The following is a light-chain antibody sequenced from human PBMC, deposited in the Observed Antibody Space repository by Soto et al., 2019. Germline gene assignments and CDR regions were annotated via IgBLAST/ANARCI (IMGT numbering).Light chain of an antibody. J-gene: IGLJ1*01. CDR3: FSFTTTSTHV. Sequence: QSVLTQPPSVSGAPGQRVTISCTGNSSNIGAGYDVHWYQQLPGTAPKFLIYGNTNRPSGVPDRFSGSKSGTSASLAITGLQAEDEAEYFCFSFTTTSTHVFGTGIKVTVL. V-gene: IGLV1-40*01. CDR1: SSNIGAGYD. CDR2: GNT.